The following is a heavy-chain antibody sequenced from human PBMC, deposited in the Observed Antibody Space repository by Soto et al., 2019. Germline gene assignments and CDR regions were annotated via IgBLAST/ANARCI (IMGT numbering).Heavy chain of an antibody. Sequence: SMQIPCKGSGYSFISYCIGWVSKMPGKGLEWMGIIYPGDSDTRYSPSFQGQVTISADKSISTAYLQWSSLKASDTAMYYCARAQYYYGSGSDLVYWGQGTLVTVSP. CDR3: ARAQYYYGSGSDLVY. CDR2: IYPGDSDT. V-gene: IGHV5-51*01. D-gene: IGHD3-10*01. J-gene: IGHJ4*02. CDR1: GYSFISYC.